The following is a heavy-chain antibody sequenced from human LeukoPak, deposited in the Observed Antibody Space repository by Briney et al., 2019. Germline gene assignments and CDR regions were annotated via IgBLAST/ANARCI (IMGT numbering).Heavy chain of an antibody. CDR2: INWNGGST. D-gene: IGHD6-19*01. J-gene: IGHJ4*02. CDR1: GFTFDDYT. V-gene: IGHV3-20*04. CDR3: ARDRGYSSGLEIDY. Sequence: GGSLRLSCAASGFTFDDYTMSWVRQAPGKGLEWVSGINWNGGSTGYADSVKGRFTISRDNAKNSLYLQMNSLRAEDTAVYYCARDRGYSSGLEIDYWGQGTLVTVSS.